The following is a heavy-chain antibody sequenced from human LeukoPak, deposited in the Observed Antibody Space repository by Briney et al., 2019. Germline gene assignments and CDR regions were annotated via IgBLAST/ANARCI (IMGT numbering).Heavy chain of an antibody. CDR3: AKPSRITMISYYFDY. CDR1: GFTFSSYA. V-gene: IGHV3-23*01. CDR2: ISGSGGST. Sequence: GGSLRLSCAASGFTFSSYAMSWVRQAPGKGLEWVSAISGSGGSTYYADSVKGRFTISRDNSKNTLYLQMNSLRAEDTAVYYCAKPSRITMISYYFDYCGQGTLVTVSS. D-gene: IGHD3-22*01. J-gene: IGHJ4*02.